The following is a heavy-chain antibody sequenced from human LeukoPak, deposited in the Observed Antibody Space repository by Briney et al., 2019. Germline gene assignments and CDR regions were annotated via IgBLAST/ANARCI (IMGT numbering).Heavy chain of an antibody. CDR1: GFTFSSYA. Sequence: GGSLRLYCAASGFTFSSYAMHWVRQAPGKGLEWVAVISYDGSNKYYADSVKGRFTISRDNSKNTLYLQMNSLRAEDTAVYYCARDQVGDYARSGYGMDVWGQGTTVTVSS. D-gene: IGHD4-17*01. J-gene: IGHJ6*02. CDR2: ISYDGSNK. CDR3: ARDQVGDYARSGYGMDV. V-gene: IGHV3-30-3*01.